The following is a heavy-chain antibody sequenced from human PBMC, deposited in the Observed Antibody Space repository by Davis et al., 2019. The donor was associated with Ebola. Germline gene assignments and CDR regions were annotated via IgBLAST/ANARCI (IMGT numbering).Heavy chain of an antibody. Sequence: SETLSLTCAVYGGSFSGYYWSWIRQPPGKGLEWIGEINHSGSTNYNTSLKTRVTISVDTSKNQFSLKLSSVTAADTAVYNCARGNVDIVATILYYYYGMDVWGKGTTVTVSS. CDR2: INHSGST. D-gene: IGHD5-12*01. CDR3: ARGNVDIVATILYYYYGMDV. CDR1: GGSFSGYY. V-gene: IGHV4-34*01. J-gene: IGHJ6*04.